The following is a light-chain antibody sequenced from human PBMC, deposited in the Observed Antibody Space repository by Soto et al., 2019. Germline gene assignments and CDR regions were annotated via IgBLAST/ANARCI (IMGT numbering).Light chain of an antibody. CDR2: DAA. CDR3: QQYNSYSLT. V-gene: IGKV1-5*01. J-gene: IGKJ4*01. CDR1: ESISGW. Sequence: DIQMTQSPSTXSASVGDRVTITCRASESISGWVAWYQQKPGEAPKLLIYDAASLKSGVPSRFSGSGSGTEFTLTITSLQTDDFATYFCQQYNSYSLTFGGGTKVDIK.